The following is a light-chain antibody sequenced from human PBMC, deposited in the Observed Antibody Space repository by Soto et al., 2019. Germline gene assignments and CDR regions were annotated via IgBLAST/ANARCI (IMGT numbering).Light chain of an antibody. Sequence: QSVLTQPPSVSGAPGQRVTISCTGSSSNIGAGYDVHWYQQLPGTAPKLLIFDNNNRPSGVPDRFSGSKSGTSASLAITGLQAEDEADYYCQSYDSSHWVFGGGTKLTVL. CDR2: DNN. J-gene: IGLJ3*02. CDR1: SSNIGAGYD. CDR3: QSYDSSHWV. V-gene: IGLV1-40*01.